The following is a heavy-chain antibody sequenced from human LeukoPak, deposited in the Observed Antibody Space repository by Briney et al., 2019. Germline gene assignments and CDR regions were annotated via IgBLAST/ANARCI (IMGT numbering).Heavy chain of an antibody. V-gene: IGHV4-34*01. Sequence: SETLSLTCAVYGGSFSGYYWSWIRQPPGKGLEWIGEINHSGSTNYNTSLKSRVTISVDTSKNQFSLKLSSVTAADTAVYYCARDLGIAAASGVFDPWGQGTLVTVSS. CDR1: GGSFSGYY. J-gene: IGHJ5*02. CDR2: INHSGST. D-gene: IGHD6-13*01. CDR3: ARDLGIAAASGVFDP.